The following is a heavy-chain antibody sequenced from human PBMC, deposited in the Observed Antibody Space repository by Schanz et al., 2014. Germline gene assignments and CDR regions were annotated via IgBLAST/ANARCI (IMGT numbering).Heavy chain of an antibody. CDR2: ISGSGGST. V-gene: IGHV3-23*04. CDR1: GFNFSDYA. Sequence: VQLVESGGGLVKPGGSLRLSCAASGFNFSDYAMCWVRQAPGKGLEWVSAISGSGGSTYYADSVKGRFTISGDSSKYTVYLQMNSLRAEDTAVYYCAKGRFGELSAFDIWGQGTMVTVSS. CDR3: AKGRFGELSAFDI. J-gene: IGHJ3*02. D-gene: IGHD3-10*01.